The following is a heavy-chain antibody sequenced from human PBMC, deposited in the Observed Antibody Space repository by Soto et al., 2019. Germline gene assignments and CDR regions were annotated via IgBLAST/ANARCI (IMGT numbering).Heavy chain of an antibody. D-gene: IGHD3-10*01. CDR2: ISSTAGRTS. CDR1: GFTFNTYP. V-gene: IGHV3-23*01. J-gene: IGHJ6*02. CDR3: AKGVLSFHYGMEV. Sequence: EVQLLQSGGGFRPPGGSVRLSCATSGFTFNTYPMTWVRQAPGKGLEGVASISSTAGRTSSYADSVKGRFAISRDFSDNSVYLEMNNPRVDDTAVYFCAKGVLSFHYGMEVWGQGTTVTVSS.